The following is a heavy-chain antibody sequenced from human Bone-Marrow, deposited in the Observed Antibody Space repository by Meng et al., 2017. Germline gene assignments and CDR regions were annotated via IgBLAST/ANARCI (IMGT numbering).Heavy chain of an antibody. J-gene: IGHJ4*02. D-gene: IGHD3-10*01. V-gene: IGHV1-18*04. Sequence: ASVKVSCKASGYTFTGYYMHWVRQAPGQGLEWMGWISAYNGNTNYAQKPQGRVTMTTDTSTSTAYKELRSLRSDDTAVYYCARGRSGSYWVYWGQGTLVTVSS. CDR3: ARGRSGSYWVY. CDR1: GYTFTGYY. CDR2: ISAYNGNT.